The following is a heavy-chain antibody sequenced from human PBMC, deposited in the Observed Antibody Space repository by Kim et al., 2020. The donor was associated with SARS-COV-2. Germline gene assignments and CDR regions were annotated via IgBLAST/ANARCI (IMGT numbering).Heavy chain of an antibody. Sequence: SVKCRFTIARDNSKTTLYLRMNSLRAEDTAVYYCARIGCSGGSCPPNFDYWGQGTLVTVSS. D-gene: IGHD2-15*01. J-gene: IGHJ4*02. V-gene: IGHV3-30*01. CDR3: ARIGCSGGSCPPNFDY.